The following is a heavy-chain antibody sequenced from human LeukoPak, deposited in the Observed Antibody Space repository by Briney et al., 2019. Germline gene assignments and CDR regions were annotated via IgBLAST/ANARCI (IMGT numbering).Heavy chain of an antibody. CDR3: AGGDFWSGYPHYYYYYMDV. D-gene: IGHD3-3*01. Sequence: KPSETLSLTCAVYGGSLSGYYWSWIRQPPGKGLEWIGEINHSGSTNYNPSLKSRVTISVDTSKNQFSLKLSSVTAADTAVYYCAGGDFWSGYPHYYYYYMDVWGKGTTVTVSS. CDR1: GGSLSGYY. V-gene: IGHV4-34*01. CDR2: INHSGST. J-gene: IGHJ6*03.